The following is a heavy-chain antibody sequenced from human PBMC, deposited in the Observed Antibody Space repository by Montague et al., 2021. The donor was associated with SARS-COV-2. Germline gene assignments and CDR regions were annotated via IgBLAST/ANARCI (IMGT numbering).Heavy chain of an antibody. D-gene: IGHD2-8*01. CDR3: ARQVASYCSTHKCYPYYFGD. J-gene: IGHJ4*02. Sequence: SETLSLTCTVSGGSVISPYYYWRWVRQSPGRGLEWIGGISYTVRTYDNPALMSRVSFSMDTSKNHFPVSLISVTVADKAVYFCARQVASYCSTHKCYPYYFGDWGQGVLVTVSS. V-gene: IGHV4-39*01. CDR1: GGSVISPYYY. CDR2: ISYTVRT.